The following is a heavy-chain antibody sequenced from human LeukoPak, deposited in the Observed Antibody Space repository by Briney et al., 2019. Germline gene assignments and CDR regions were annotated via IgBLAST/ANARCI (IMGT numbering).Heavy chain of an antibody. V-gene: IGHV3-23*01. CDR1: GFTLSGYA. CDR3: AKAPVTTCRGAFCYPFDY. D-gene: IGHD2-15*01. J-gene: IGHJ4*02. Sequence: GGSLRLSCAASGFTLSGYAMSWVRQAPGKGLEWVSAISDTGNTYHADSVKGRFTISRDSSKNTLFLQMNRLRPEDAAVYYCAKAPVTTCRGAFCYPFDYWGLGTLVTVSS. CDR2: ISDTGNT.